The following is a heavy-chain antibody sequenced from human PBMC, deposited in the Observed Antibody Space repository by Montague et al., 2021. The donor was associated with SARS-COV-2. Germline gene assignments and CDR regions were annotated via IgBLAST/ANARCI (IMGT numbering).Heavy chain of an antibody. V-gene: IGHV3-30*04. CDR3: AKDIHIVVVTGMDV. J-gene: IGHJ6*02. CDR2: ISYDGSNK. Sequence: RLSCASSGFTFSSYAMHWVRQAPGKGLEWVAVISYDGSNKYYADSVKGRFTISRDNSKSTLFLQMNSLRAEDTAVYYCAKDIHIVVVTGMDVWGQGTTVTVSS. D-gene: IGHD2-21*02. CDR1: GFTFSSYA.